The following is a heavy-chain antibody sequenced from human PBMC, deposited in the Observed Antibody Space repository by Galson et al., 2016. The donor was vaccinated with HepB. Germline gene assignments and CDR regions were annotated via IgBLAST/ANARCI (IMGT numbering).Heavy chain of an antibody. CDR1: GGTFSSYG. CDR3: ARGEVTWSGYYIRGMDV. J-gene: IGHJ6*02. D-gene: IGHD3-3*01. Sequence: SVKVSCKASGGTFSSYGISWVRQAPGQGLEWMGGIIPMFGTTHYAQKFQHRVKITADKFTSTVYMELGSLRSEDTAVYYCARGEVTWSGYYIRGMDVWGQGTTVTVSS. CDR2: IIPMFGTT. V-gene: IGHV1-69*06.